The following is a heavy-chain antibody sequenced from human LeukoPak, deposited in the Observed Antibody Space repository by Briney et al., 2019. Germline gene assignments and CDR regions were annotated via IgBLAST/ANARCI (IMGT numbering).Heavy chain of an antibody. CDR1: GYTFTSYY. CDR3: ARVIAAAGTQSEVSAFDY. J-gene: IGHJ4*02. Sequence: GASVKVSCKASGYTFTSYYMHWVRQAPGQGLEWMGIINPSGDGTRSAQKFQGRVTMTRDTSTSTVYMELSSLRSEDTAVYYCARVIAAAGTQSEVSAFDYWGQGTLVTDSS. CDR2: INPSGDGT. D-gene: IGHD6-13*01. V-gene: IGHV1-46*01.